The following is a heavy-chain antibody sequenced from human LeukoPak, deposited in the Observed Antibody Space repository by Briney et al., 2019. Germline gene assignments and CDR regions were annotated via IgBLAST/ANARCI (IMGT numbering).Heavy chain of an antibody. CDR1: GYTFTSYD. D-gene: IGHD3-22*01. CDR3: ARGPVVVIYSDAFDI. CDR2: MNPNSGNT. Sequence: ASVKVSCKASGYTFTSYDINWVRQATGQGLEWMGWMNPNSGNTGYAQKFQGRVTMTTDTSTSTAYMELRSLRSDDTAVYYCARGPVVVIYSDAFDIWGQGTMVTVSS. J-gene: IGHJ3*02. V-gene: IGHV1-8*01.